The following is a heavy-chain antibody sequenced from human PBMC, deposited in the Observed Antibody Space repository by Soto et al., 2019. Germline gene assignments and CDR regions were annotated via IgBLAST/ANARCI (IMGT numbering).Heavy chain of an antibody. CDR1: GFIFSAYG. Sequence: QGQLVESGGGVVQPGGSVRLSCAASGFIFSAYGIHWVRQAPGKGLEWVAIVWNDGINKYYADSVKGRFTISRDNFKNTVDLQMNSLRVEDTAVYYCARLAYSNFLGGLDSWGQGTLVTASS. D-gene: IGHD1-26*01. CDR2: VWNDGINK. V-gene: IGHV3-33*01. J-gene: IGHJ5*01. CDR3: ARLAYSNFLGGLDS.